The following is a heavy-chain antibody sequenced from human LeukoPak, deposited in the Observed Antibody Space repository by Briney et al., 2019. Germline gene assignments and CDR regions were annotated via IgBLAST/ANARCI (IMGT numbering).Heavy chain of an antibody. CDR2: IYYSGST. CDR1: GGSISSYY. CDR3: ARDRAYDAFDI. V-gene: IGHV4-59*01. J-gene: IGHJ3*02. Sequence: SETLSLTCTVSGGSISSYYWSWIRQPPGRGLERIGYIYYSGSTNYNPSLKSRVTISVDTSKNQFSLKLSSVTAADTAVYYCARDRAYDAFDIWGQGTMVTVSS.